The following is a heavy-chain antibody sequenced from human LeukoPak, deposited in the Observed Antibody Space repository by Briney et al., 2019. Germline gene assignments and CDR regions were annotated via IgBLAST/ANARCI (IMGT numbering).Heavy chain of an antibody. CDR2: IDSGGSDK. J-gene: IGHJ4*02. Sequence: PGGSLRLSCVASGFTFSTYTMNWVRQAPGKGLEWVSSIDSGGSDKYYADSVKGRFTISRDNARNSLSLQMNSLRAEDTAVYYCVRRHDFGNFGVDSWGQGTLVTVSS. CDR3: VRRHDFGNFGVDS. V-gene: IGHV3-21*06. D-gene: IGHD3-10*01. CDR1: GFTFSTYT.